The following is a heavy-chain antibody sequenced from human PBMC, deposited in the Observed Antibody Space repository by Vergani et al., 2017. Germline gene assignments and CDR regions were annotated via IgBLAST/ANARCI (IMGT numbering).Heavy chain of an antibody. Sequence: QITLKESGPTLVKPTQTLTLPCTFSGFSLRTSGVGVGWIRQPPGKALEWLALIYWDDDKRYSPSLQSRLTITKDTSKNQVVLTMTNMDPVDTATYYCAHERXRGYCSSTSCRLNWYFDLWGRGTRVTVSS. J-gene: IGHJ2*01. CDR1: GFSLRTSGVG. CDR3: AHERXRGYCSSTSCRLNWYFDL. D-gene: IGHD2-2*01. CDR2: IYWDDDK. V-gene: IGHV2-5*02.